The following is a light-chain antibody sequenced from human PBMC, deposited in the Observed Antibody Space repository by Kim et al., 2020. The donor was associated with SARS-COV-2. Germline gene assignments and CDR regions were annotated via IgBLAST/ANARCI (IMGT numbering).Light chain of an antibody. CDR2: GKN. CDR3: NSRDSNDNVV. CDR1: SLRSYY. V-gene: IGLV3-19*01. Sequence: SSEMTQDPAVSVALGQTVRITCQGDSLRSYYATWYQQKPGQAPILFIYGKNNRPSGIPDRFPGSSSGNTASLTITGTQEGDEADYYCNSRDSNDNVVFGGGTQLTVL. J-gene: IGLJ2*01.